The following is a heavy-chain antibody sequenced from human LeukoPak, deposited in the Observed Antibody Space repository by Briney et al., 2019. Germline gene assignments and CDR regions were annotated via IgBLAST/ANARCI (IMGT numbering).Heavy chain of an antibody. CDR1: GYTFTGYY. D-gene: IGHD2-2*02. CDR2: INPNSGGT. V-gene: IGHV1-2*02. CDR3: AIEGVGYCSSTSCYTGEFDY. Sequence: ASVKVSCKASGYTFTGYYMHWVRQAPGQGLEWMGWINPNSGGTNYAQKFQGRVTMTRDTSISTAYMELGRLRSDDTAVYYCAIEGVGYCSSTSCYTGEFDYWGQGTLVTVSS. J-gene: IGHJ4*02.